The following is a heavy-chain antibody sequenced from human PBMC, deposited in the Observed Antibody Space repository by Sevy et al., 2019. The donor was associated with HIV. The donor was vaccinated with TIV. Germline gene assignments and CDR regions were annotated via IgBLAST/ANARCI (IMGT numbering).Heavy chain of an antibody. CDR1: GFTFSKYW. Sequence: VVSLRLSCAASGFTFSKYWMGWVRQAPGKGLEWVANIKQDAGQKYYVDSVKGRFTISRDNAKNSLVLQMNSLRAEDTAVYFCARDDGHYYFHYWGQGTLVTVSS. CDR2: IKQDAGQK. CDR3: ARDDGHYYFHY. V-gene: IGHV3-7*01. J-gene: IGHJ4*02.